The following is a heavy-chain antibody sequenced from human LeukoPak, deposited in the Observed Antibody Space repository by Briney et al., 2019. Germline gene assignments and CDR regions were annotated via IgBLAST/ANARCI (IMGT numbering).Heavy chain of an antibody. CDR2: IWYDGSRT. D-gene: IGHD7-27*01. J-gene: IGHJ5*02. CDR3: TPGGTGDRLP. V-gene: IGHV3-33*01. Sequence: PGGSLRLSCAASGFTFSSHGMQWVRQAPGKGLEWVALIWYDGSRTNYVDSVMGRFTISRDSSKNTLYLQMDNLRVEDTAVYYCTPGGTGDRLPWGQGTLVTVSS. CDR1: GFTFSSHG.